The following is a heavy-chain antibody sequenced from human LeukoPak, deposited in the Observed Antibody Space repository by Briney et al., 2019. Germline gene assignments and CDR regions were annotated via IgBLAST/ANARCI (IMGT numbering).Heavy chain of an antibody. J-gene: IGHJ1*01. CDR2: ISGSGGST. CDR3: AKGPPSPIVVVSPEYFQH. V-gene: IGHV3-23*01. Sequence: GSLRLSCAASGFTFSSYAMHWVRQAPGKGLEWVSAISGSGGSTYYADSVKGRFTISRDNSKNTLYLQMNSLRAEDTAVYYCAKGPPSPIVVVSPEYFQHWGQGTLVTVSS. CDR1: GFTFSSYA. D-gene: IGHD3-22*01.